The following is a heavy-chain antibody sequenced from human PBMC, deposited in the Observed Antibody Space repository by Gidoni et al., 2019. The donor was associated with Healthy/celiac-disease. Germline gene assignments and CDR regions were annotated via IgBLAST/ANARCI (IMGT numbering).Heavy chain of an antibody. CDR3: ARDAGSVSKRGGWFDP. Sequence: QVQLVQSGAEVKKPGSSVKAPCKAPGRTSSSSAISWVRHAPGPGLGWRGGFIPIFGTANYAQKFQGRVTITAEESTSTAYMELSSLRSEDTAVYYCARDAGSVSKRGGWFDPWGQGTLVTVSS. D-gene: IGHD3-10*01. V-gene: IGHV1-69*01. CDR1: GRTSSSSA. J-gene: IGHJ5*02. CDR2: FIPIFGTA.